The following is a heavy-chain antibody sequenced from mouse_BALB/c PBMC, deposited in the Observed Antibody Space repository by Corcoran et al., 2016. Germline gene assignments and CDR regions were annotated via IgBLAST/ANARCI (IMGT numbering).Heavy chain of an antibody. CDR1: GYAFTNYG. CDR2: INTYTGEP. V-gene: IGHV9-3-1*01. J-gene: IGHJ4*01. CDR3: ANNYGNHYYAMDY. Sequence: QIQLVQSGPELKKPGETVKISCKASGYAFTNYGMNWVKQAPGKGLKWMGWINTYTGEPTYADDFKGRFAFSLETSGSTAYLQINNLKNEDTATYFCANNYGNHYYAMDYWGQGTSVTVSS. D-gene: IGHD2-1*01.